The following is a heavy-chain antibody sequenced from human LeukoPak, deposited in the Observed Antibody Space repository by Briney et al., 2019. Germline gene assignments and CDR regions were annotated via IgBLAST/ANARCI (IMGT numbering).Heavy chain of an antibody. CDR3: VYSGNYRFDY. CDR1: GFTFSSHW. D-gene: IGHD1-26*01. V-gene: IGHV3-74*01. Sequence: GGSLRLSCAASGFTFSSHWMQWVRQAPGKGLVWESRIGTDRRTTNDADSVKGRFTISRDNAKNTLYLQKNSLRAEDTAVYYCVYSGNYRFDYWGQGTLVTVSS. J-gene: IGHJ4*02. CDR2: IGTDRRTT.